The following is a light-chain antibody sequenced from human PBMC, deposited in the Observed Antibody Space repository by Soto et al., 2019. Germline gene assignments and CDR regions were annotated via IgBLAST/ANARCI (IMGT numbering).Light chain of an antibody. CDR2: AAS. V-gene: IGKV3-20*01. J-gene: IGKJ3*01. CDR1: QSVSGNC. Sequence: EIVLTQSPGTLSLSPGERATLSCRASQSVSGNCLAWYQQKPGQAPRLLIYAASSRATGIPDRFSGSGSGTDFTLTISRLEPEDFAVFYCQQYCSSPRTFGPGTKVDIK. CDR3: QQYCSSPRT.